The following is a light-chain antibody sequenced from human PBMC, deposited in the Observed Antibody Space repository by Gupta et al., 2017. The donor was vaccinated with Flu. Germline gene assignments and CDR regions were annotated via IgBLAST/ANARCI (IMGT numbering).Light chain of an antibody. V-gene: IGLV1-47*01. CDR2: RKD. CDR1: NSNIGSNY. CDR3: ATWDDRWRGPG. J-gene: IGLJ3*02. Sequence: SVLTQPPSASGTPGQRVTISCSGSNSNIGSNYVYWYQQFPGTAPKLVIYRKDYRTSGVPDGISGSKAGTAASRAISGLRAEEEADYDWATWDDRWRGPGFGGGTKLTVL.